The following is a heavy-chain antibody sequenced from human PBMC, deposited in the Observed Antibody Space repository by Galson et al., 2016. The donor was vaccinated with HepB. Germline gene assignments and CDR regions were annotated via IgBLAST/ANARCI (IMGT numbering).Heavy chain of an antibody. J-gene: IGHJ3*01. V-gene: IGHV1-18*01. Sequence: SVKVSCKASGYTFTTYGINWVRQAPGQGLEWMGWIAAYNGDTKYSQKFQGRVNLTTDTSTSTAYMELRSLISDDTALYYCARARIAVFGVVLDAFDFWGQGTTVTVPS. D-gene: IGHD3-3*01. CDR1: GYTFTTYG. CDR2: IAAYNGDT. CDR3: ARARIAVFGVVLDAFDF.